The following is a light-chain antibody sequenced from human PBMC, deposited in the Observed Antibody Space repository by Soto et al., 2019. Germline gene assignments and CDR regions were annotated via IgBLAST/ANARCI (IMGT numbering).Light chain of an antibody. J-gene: IGKJ1*01. V-gene: IGKV1-6*01. Sequence: AIQMTQSPSSLSASVGDRVTIACRASQGIRNDLVWYQQKPGKAPNLLIYAASSLQSGVPSRFSGSGSGTDFTLTISSLQPEDFATYYCLHHYNYPRTFGQGTNVEIK. CDR1: QGIRND. CDR3: LHHYNYPRT. CDR2: AAS.